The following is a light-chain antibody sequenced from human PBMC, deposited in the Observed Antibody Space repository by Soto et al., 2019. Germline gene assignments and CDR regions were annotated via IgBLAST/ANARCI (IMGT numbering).Light chain of an antibody. CDR1: QPISSW. CDR3: QQYENYWT. Sequence: DIQMTQSPPTLSASVGDRVTITCRASQPISSWLAWYHQKPGKAPKLLIYDASNLESVVPSRFSGSGSGTEFTLTISSLQPEDFGIYYCQQYENYWTFGQGTKVEIK. J-gene: IGKJ1*01. CDR2: DAS. V-gene: IGKV1-5*01.